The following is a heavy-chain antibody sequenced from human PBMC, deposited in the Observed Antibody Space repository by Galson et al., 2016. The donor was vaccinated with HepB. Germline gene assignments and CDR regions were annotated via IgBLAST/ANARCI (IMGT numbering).Heavy chain of an antibody. CDR1: GFSVSDSY. CDR3: ATVLPAGHYWYPHL. V-gene: IGHV3-53*01. Sequence: SGFSVSDSYMTWVRQAPGKGLDWVSIIYKDGNTFHAQFVKGRFTISRDNSKNSLDLQMSNVRAEDTAVYYCATVLPAGHYWYPHLWGRGTLVSVSS. CDR2: IYKDGNT. J-gene: IGHJ2*01.